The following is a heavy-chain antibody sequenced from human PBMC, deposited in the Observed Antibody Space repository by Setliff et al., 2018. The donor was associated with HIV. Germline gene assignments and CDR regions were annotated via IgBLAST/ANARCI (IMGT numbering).Heavy chain of an antibody. CDR1: GGSFSGYY. CDR3: ASFFVTTVTNQDY. Sequence: ETLSLTCAVYGGSFSGYYWSWIRQPPGKGLEWIGEINHSGSTNYNPSLKSRVTISVDTSKNQFSLKLSSVTAADTAMYYCASFFVTTVTNQDYWGQGTPVTVS. J-gene: IGHJ4*02. V-gene: IGHV4-34*01. CDR2: INHSGST. D-gene: IGHD4-17*01.